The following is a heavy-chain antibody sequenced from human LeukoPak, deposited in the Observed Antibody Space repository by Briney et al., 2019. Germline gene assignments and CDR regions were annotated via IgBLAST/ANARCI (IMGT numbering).Heavy chain of an antibody. J-gene: IGHJ4*02. CDR3: ARDRTHYYDSSGYYSRWEY. CDR2: INPNSSDT. CDR1: GYTFTGYY. V-gene: IGHV1-2*02. D-gene: IGHD3-22*01. Sequence: ASVKVSCKASGYTFTGYYIHWVRQAPGQGLEWVGWINPNSSDTKYTQNFQGRVTMTRDTSISTAYMELSSLRSEDTAMYYCARDRTHYYDSSGYYSRWEYWGQGTLVTVSS.